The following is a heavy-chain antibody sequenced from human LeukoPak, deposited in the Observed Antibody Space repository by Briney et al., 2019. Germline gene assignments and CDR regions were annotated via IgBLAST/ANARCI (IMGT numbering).Heavy chain of an antibody. Sequence: GGSLRLSCAASGFTFRSYGMHWVRQAPDKGLEWVAIISSDGNDKYYADSVKGRFTISRENSKKKLYLQMNSLRAEDTAVYYCAKDHLGQLVPDCWGQGTLVTVSS. CDR2: ISSDGNDK. D-gene: IGHD6-6*01. J-gene: IGHJ4*02. V-gene: IGHV3-30*18. CDR1: GFTFRSYG. CDR3: AKDHLGQLVPDC.